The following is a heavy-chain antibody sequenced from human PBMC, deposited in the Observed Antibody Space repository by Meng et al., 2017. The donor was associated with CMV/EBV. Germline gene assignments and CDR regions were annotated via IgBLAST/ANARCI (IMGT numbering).Heavy chain of an antibody. CDR2: ISGSST. J-gene: IGHJ4*02. D-gene: IGHD3-10*01. CDR3: KSDTRLLLWLGELSSPFDF. V-gene: IGHV3-38-3*01. Sequence: GESLKISCAASGFTVSSNGMSWVRQAPGKGLEWVSSISGSSTYYADSRQGRFTITRANSKDTLQLQMKSLRPEDTAVYYCKSDTRLLLWLGELSSPFDFWGQGTLVTVSS. CDR1: GFTVSSNG.